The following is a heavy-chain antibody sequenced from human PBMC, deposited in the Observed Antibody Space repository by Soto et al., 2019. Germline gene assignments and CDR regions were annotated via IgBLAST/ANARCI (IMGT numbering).Heavy chain of an antibody. J-gene: IGHJ6*02. CDR2: ISYDGSNK. CDR3: ARELTGPTTWHSGMDV. Sequence: GGSLRLSCAASGFTFRSYAMHWVRQAPGKGLEWVAVISYDGSNKYYADSVKGRFTISRDNSKNTLYLQMNSLRAEDTAAYYCARELTGPTTWHSGMDVWGQGTTVTVSS. D-gene: IGHD7-27*01. V-gene: IGHV3-30-3*01. CDR1: GFTFRSYA.